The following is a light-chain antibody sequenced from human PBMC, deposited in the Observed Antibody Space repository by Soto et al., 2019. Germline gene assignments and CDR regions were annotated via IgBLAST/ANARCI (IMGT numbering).Light chain of an antibody. CDR2: LEGSGSY. CDR3: ETWDSNPWV. CDR1: SGHSSYI. J-gene: IGLJ3*02. Sequence: QSVLTQSSSASASLGSSVKLTCTLSSGHSSYIIAWHQQQPGKAPRYLMKLEGSGSYNKGSGVPDRFSGSSSGADRYLTIPNLQSEDEADYYCETWDSNPWVFGGGTKLTVL. V-gene: IGLV4-60*03.